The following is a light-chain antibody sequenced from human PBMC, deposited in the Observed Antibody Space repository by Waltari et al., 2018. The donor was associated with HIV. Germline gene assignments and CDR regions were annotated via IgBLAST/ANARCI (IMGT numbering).Light chain of an antibody. V-gene: IGLV2-8*01. CDR3: SSYAGSNNAVV. Sequence: QPALTQPPSASGSPGQTVTISCTGTSSDTGGYNYVSWDQQHTDTAPKLMIYEVSKRHTGVPDRFSGSKSCNTASLTVSGLQAEDEADYYCSSYAGSNNAVVFGGGPKLTVL. J-gene: IGLJ2*01. CDR1: SSDTGGYNY. CDR2: EVS.